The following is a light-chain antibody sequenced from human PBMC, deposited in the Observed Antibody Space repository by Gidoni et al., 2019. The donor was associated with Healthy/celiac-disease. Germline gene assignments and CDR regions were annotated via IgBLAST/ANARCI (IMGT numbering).Light chain of an antibody. J-gene: IGKJ4*01. CDR3: QQRSNWPPVLT. Sequence: PGERATLSCRASQSVSSYLAWYQQKPGQAPRLLIYDASNRATGIPARFSGSGSGTDFTLTISSLEPEDFAVYYCQQRSNWPPVLTFXGXTKVEIK. CDR2: DAS. CDR1: QSVSSY. V-gene: IGKV3-11*01.